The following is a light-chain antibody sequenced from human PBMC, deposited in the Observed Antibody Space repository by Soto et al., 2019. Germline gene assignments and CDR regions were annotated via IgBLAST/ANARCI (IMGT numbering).Light chain of an antibody. Sequence: SPSSLSASVGDRVTITCRASQSISSYLNWYQQKPGKAPKLLIYAASSLQSGVPSRFSGSGSGTDFTLTISSLQPEDFATYYCQQSYSTPLSTFGQGTRLEIK. CDR2: AAS. J-gene: IGKJ5*01. CDR1: QSISSY. CDR3: QQSYSTPLST. V-gene: IGKV1-39*01.